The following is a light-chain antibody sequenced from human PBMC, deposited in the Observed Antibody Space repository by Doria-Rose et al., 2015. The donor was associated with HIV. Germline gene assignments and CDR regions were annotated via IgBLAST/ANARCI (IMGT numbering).Light chain of an antibody. CDR2: GKN. V-gene: IGLV3-19*01. J-gene: IGLJ2*01. Sequence: VVTQEPAVSVALRQTVRITCQGDSLRSSYASWYQQKPGQAPILVIYGKNNRPSGTPDRFSGSSSGNSASLTITGAQAEDEADYYCSSRDSSANHVLFGGGTKVTVL. CDR3: SSRDSSANHVL. CDR1: SLRSSY.